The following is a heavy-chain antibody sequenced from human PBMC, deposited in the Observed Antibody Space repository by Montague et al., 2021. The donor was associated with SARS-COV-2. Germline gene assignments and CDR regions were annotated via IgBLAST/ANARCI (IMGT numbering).Heavy chain of an antibody. CDR2: IYYSGST. CDR1: GVSFSSSSYH. Sequence: SETLSLTCIVSGVSFSSSSYHWGWMRQPPGKGLDWLGTIYYSGSTYYNPSLQSRVTIPVDTSKNQFTLKLSSATAADTDVYYCAGASDYSSWHEAEESFDDWGQGIPVAVSS. D-gene: IGHD6-13*01. CDR3: AGASDYSSWHEAEESFDD. V-gene: IGHV4-39*01. J-gene: IGHJ4*02.